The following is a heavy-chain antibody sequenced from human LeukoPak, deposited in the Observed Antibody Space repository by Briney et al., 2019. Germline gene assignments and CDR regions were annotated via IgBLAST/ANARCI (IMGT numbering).Heavy chain of an antibody. D-gene: IGHD3-16*01. CDR3: AKGEKQYDYVWGSYGDY. V-gene: IGHV3-23*01. CDR1: GFTFSSYA. J-gene: IGHJ4*02. CDR2: ISGSGGST. Sequence: GGSLRLSCAASGFTFSSYAMSWVRQAPGKGLEWVSAISGSGGSTYYADSVKGRFTISRDNSKNTLYLQMNSLGAEDTAVYYCAKGEKQYDYVWGSYGDYWGQGTLVTVSS.